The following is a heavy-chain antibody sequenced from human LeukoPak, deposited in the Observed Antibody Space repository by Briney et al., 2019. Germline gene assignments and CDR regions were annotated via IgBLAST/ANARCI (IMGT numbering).Heavy chain of an antibody. J-gene: IGHJ3*02. CDR1: GVSIRNYY. D-gene: IGHD6-6*01. CDR3: AREYSSSSGRRAFDI. V-gene: IGHV4-59*08. CDR2: IYYSGST. Sequence: SETLSLTCTVSGVSIRNYYWSWIRQPPGKGLEWIGYIYYSGSTNYNPSLKSRLTISIDTSENQFSLKLSSVTATDTAVYYCAREYSSSSGRRAFDIWGQGTMVTVSS.